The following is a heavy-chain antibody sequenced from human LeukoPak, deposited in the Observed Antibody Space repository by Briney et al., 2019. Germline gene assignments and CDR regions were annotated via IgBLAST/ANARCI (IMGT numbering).Heavy chain of an antibody. Sequence: ASVKVSCKASGYTFTSYGISWVRQAPGQGREWMGWISAYNGNTNYAQKLQGRVTMTTDTSTSTAYMELRSLRSDDTAVYYCARDAAGSSSWYDYYYMDVWGKGTTVTVSS. CDR1: GYTFTSYG. V-gene: IGHV1-18*01. D-gene: IGHD6-13*01. CDR2: ISAYNGNT. J-gene: IGHJ6*03. CDR3: ARDAAGSSSWYDYYYMDV.